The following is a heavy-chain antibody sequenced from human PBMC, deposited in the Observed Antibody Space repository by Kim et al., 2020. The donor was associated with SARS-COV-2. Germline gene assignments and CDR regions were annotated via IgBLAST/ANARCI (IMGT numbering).Heavy chain of an antibody. Sequence: SLKSRVTISVDTSKNQFSLKLSSVTAADTAVYYCARGGSGSYYLGYYMDVWGKGTTVTVSS. CDR3: ARGGSGSYYLGYYMDV. V-gene: IGHV4-59*09. J-gene: IGHJ6*03. D-gene: IGHD3-10*01.